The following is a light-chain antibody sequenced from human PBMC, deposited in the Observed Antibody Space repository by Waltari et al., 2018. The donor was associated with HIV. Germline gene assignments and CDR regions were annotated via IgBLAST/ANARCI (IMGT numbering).Light chain of an antibody. V-gene: IGLV1-51*01. Sequence: QSVLTQPPSVSAAPGQKVTISCSGRSPNIGNNSVSWYQQLPGTAPKLLIYDNNKRPSGIPDRFSGSKSGTSATLGITGLQTGDEADYYCGTWDTSLSAWVFGGGTRLTVL. CDR1: SPNIGNNS. J-gene: IGLJ3*02. CDR2: DNN. CDR3: GTWDTSLSAWV.